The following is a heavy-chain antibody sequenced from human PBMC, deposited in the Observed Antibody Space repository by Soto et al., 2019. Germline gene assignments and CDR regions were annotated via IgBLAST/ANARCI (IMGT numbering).Heavy chain of an antibody. Sequence: PGGSLRLSCAASGFTFSTYDMHWVRQVPGKGLEWVSAIGSAHDPYYLGSVKGRFSISRENAKNSLYLQMNSLTTGDTAVYYCARAYLGRLPRRADYYYASDVWGQGTTVTVSS. D-gene: IGHD1-26*01. CDR3: ARAYLGRLPRRADYYYASDV. CDR1: GFTFSTYD. J-gene: IGHJ6*02. CDR2: IGSAHDP. V-gene: IGHV3-13*05.